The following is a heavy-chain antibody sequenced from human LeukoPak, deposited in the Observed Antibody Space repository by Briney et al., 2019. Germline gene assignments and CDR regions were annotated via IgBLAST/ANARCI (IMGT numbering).Heavy chain of an antibody. Sequence: PGGSLRLSCAASGFTFDDYAMHWVRQAPGKGLEWVSLISGDGSITYYADSVKGRFTISRDNSKNSLYLQMNSLRTEDTALYYCAKEGTDYYDSSGYYYYWYFDLWGRGTLVTVSS. V-gene: IGHV3-43*02. CDR1: GFTFDDYA. CDR2: ISGDGSIT. CDR3: AKEGTDYYDSSGYYYYWYFDL. D-gene: IGHD3-22*01. J-gene: IGHJ2*01.